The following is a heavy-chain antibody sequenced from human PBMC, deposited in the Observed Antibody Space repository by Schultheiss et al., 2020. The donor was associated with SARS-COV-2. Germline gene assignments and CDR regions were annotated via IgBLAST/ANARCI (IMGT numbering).Heavy chain of an antibody. CDR1: GGSISSGGYY. CDR2: IYTSGST. D-gene: IGHD4-11*01. J-gene: IGHJ6*02. Sequence: SETLSLTCTVSGGSISSGGYYWSWIRQHPGKGLEWIGRIYTSGSTNYNPSLKSRVTISVDTSKNQFSLKLSSVTAADTAVYYCAREIMAPRGLQYGMDVWGQGTTVTVSS. CDR3: AREIMAPRGLQYGMDV. V-gene: IGHV4-61*08.